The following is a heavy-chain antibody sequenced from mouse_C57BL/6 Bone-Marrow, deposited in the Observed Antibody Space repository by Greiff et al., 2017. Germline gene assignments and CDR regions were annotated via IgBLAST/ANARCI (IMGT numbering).Heavy chain of an antibody. Sequence: VQLKESGAELVKPGASVKLSCTASGFNIKDYYIHWVKQRTEQGLEWIGRIDPEGGETKYAPKFQDKATITADTSSNTAYLQLSSLTSEDTAVYYCTRSLIYYGTNYWGQGTTLTVSS. J-gene: IGHJ2*01. V-gene: IGHV14-2*01. D-gene: IGHD1-1*01. CDR1: GFNIKDYY. CDR3: TRSLIYYGTNY. CDR2: IDPEGGET.